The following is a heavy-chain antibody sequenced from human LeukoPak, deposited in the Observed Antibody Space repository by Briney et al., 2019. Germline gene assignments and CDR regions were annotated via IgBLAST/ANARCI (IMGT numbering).Heavy chain of an antibody. CDR1: GFTFNTYW. CDR2: INQDGSER. V-gene: IGHV3-7*01. CDR3: ARELTTQTKASCSGGNCLGYFDY. Sequence: GGSLRLSCAASGFTFNTYWMTWVRHAPATGLEWVANINQDGSERSYVDSVKGRFTISTDNAKNSLYLQMDSVRAEDTAVYYCARELTTQTKASCSGGNCLGYFDYCGQGTLVTVSS. D-gene: IGHD2-15*01. J-gene: IGHJ4*02.